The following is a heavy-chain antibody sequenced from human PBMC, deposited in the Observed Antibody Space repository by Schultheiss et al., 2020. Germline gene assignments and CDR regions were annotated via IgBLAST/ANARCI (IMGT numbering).Heavy chain of an antibody. J-gene: IGHJ4*02. CDR1: GFTFSSYA. V-gene: IGHV3-23*01. CDR3: ARDKTVQYDSSGYYFDY. Sequence: GGSLRLSCAASGFTFSSYAMSWVRQAPGKGLEWVSAISGSGGSTYYADSVKGRFTISRDNSKNTLYLQMNSLRAEDTAVYYCARDKTVQYDSSGYYFDYWGQGTLGTVAS. CDR2: ISGSGGST. D-gene: IGHD3-22*01.